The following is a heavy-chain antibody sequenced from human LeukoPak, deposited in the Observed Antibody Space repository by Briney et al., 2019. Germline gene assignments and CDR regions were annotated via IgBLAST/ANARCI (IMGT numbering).Heavy chain of an antibody. CDR3: ARGTYCSSTSCYAVPFDY. CDR1: GGTFSSYA. D-gene: IGHD2-2*01. CDR2: IIPIFGTA. J-gene: IGHJ4*02. V-gene: IGHV1-69*06. Sequence: SVKVSCKASGGTFSSYAISWVRQAPGQGLEWMGGIIPIFGTANYAQKFQGRVTITADKSTSTAYMKLSSLRSEDTAVYYCARGTYCSSTSCYAVPFDYWGQGTLVTVSS.